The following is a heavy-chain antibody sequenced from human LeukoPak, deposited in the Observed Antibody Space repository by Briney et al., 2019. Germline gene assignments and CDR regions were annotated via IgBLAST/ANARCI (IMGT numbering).Heavy chain of an antibody. CDR2: ISSSSRYI. CDR1: GFTFRSYS. CDR3: ARETYCTNTSCPIGDHFDY. V-gene: IGHV3-21*01. D-gene: IGHD2-2*01. Sequence: GGSLRLSCAASGFTFRSYSMNWVRQAPGKGLEWVSSISSSSRYIYYADSVKGRFTISRDDAKNSLYLQMNSLRAEDTAVYYCARETYCTNTSCPIGDHFDYWGQGTLVTVSS. J-gene: IGHJ4*02.